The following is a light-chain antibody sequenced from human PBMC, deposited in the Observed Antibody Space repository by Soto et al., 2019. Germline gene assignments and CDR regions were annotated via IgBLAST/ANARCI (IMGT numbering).Light chain of an antibody. CDR3: SSYTSSSTLVV. CDR2: DVS. CDR1: SSDVGGYNY. V-gene: IGLV2-14*01. Sequence: QSALTQPASVSGSPGQSITISCTGTSSDVGGYNYVSLYQQHPGKSPKLMIYDVSNRPSGVSNRFSGSKSGNTASLTISGLQAEDEDDYYCSSYTSSSTLVVFGGVTQLTVL. J-gene: IGLJ2*01.